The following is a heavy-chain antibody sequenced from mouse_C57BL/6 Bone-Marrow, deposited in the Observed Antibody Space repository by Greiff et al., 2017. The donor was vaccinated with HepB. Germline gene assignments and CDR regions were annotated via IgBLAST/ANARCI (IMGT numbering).Heavy chain of an antibody. CDR1: GFSLTSYA. CDR2: IWTGGGT. D-gene: IGHD2-4*01. Sequence: VQLQESGPGLVAPSQSLSITCTVSGFSLTSYAISWVRQPPGKGLEWLGVIWTGGGTNYNSALKSRLSISEDNSKSQVFLKMNSLQTDDTARYYCARIGPSIYYDYDWFAYWGQGTLVTVSA. CDR3: ARIGPSIYYDYDWFAY. V-gene: IGHV2-9-1*01. J-gene: IGHJ3*01.